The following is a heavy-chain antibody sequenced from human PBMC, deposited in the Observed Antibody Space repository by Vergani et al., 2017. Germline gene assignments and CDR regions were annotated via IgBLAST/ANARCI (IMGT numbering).Heavy chain of an antibody. CDR1: GGSISSSSYY. CDR2: IYYSGST. J-gene: IGHJ3*02. Sequence: QLQLQESGPGLVKPSETLSLTCTVSGGSISSSSYYWGWIRQPPGKGLEWIGSIYYSGSTYYNPSLKSRVTISVDTSKNQFSLKLSSVTAADTALYYCARDRGITMIVVVSDAFDIWGQGTMVTVSS. D-gene: IGHD3-22*01. CDR3: ARDRGITMIVVVSDAFDI. V-gene: IGHV4-39*07.